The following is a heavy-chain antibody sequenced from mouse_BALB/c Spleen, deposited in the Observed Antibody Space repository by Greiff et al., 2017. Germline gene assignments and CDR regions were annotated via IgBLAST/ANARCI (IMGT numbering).Heavy chain of an antibody. D-gene: IGHD1-1*01. V-gene: IGHV1S81*02. CDR3: ARQAYGGSSYWYFDV. CDR1: GYTFTSYW. CDR2: INPSNGRT. Sequence: VQLHQPGAELVKPGASVKLSCKASGYTFTSYWMHWVKQRPGQGLEWIGEINPSNGRTNYNEKFKSKATLTVDKSSSTAYMQLSSLTSEDSAVYYCARQAYGGSSYWYFDVWGAGTTVTVSS. J-gene: IGHJ1*01.